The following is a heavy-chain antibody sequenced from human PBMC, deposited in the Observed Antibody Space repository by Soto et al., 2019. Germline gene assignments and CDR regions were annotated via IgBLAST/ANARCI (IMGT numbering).Heavy chain of an antibody. CDR2: IYPGDSDT. CDR1: GYSFTSYW. Sequence: GESLKISCKGSGYSFTSYWIGWVRQMPGKGLEWMGIIYPGDSDTRYSPPFQGQVTISADKSISTAYLQWSSLKASDTAMYYCARRAYYYDSSGYPDYWGQGTLVTVSS. CDR3: ARRAYYYDSSGYPDY. V-gene: IGHV5-51*01. J-gene: IGHJ4*02. D-gene: IGHD3-22*01.